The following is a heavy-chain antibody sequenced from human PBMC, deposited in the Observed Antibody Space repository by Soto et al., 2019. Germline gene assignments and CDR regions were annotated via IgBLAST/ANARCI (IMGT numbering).Heavy chain of an antibody. D-gene: IGHD6-19*01. CDR2: IYGGGTT. V-gene: IGHV3-53*01. Sequence: EVQLVESGGGLIQPGGSLRLSCAASGFAVSSKYMTWVRQAPGKGLEWVSVIYGGGTTYYADSVKGRFTVSRDASKNTFYIQLNSLSAEDTAVYYCVQLTGWPGFDFWGQGTLVTVSS. J-gene: IGHJ4*02. CDR1: GFAVSSKY. CDR3: VQLTGWPGFDF.